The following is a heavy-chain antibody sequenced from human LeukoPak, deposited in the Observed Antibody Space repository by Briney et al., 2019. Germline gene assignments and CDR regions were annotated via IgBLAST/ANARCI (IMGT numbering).Heavy chain of an antibody. D-gene: IGHD2-15*01. V-gene: IGHV3-33*01. CDR2: IWFDGSKK. CDR3: ARDLLRGGRGGFDY. Sequence: PGGSLRLSCVASQLSFSNFGMHWVRQVPGKGLEWLAVIWFDGSKKYYADSVKGRFTISRDNSRNTLYLQMNSLRVEDTATYYCARDLLRGGRGGFDYWGQGTLVTVSS. J-gene: IGHJ4*02. CDR1: QLSFSNFG.